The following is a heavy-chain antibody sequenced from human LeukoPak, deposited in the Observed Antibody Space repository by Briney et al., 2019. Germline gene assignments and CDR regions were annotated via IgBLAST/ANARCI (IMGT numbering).Heavy chain of an antibody. V-gene: IGHV4-59*01. J-gene: IGHJ6*02. Sequence: SETLSLTCTVSGGSISSYYWNWIRQPPGKGLEWVGYIYYSGTTNYNPSLKSRVTISVDTSKNQFSLKLTSVTAADTAVCYCARDYADSSSMDVWGQGTTVTVSS. D-gene: IGHD6-13*01. CDR2: IYYSGTT. CDR3: ARDYADSSSMDV. CDR1: GGSISSYY.